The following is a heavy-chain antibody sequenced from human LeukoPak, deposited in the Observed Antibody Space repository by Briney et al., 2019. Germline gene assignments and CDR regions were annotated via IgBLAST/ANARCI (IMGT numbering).Heavy chain of an antibody. CDR2: IYYSGST. D-gene: IGHD3-22*01. J-gene: IGHJ4*02. V-gene: IGHV4-61*08. CDR1: GGSISSGDYY. Sequence: SETLSLTCTVSGGSISSGDYYWSWIRQPPGKGLEWIGYIYYSGSTNYNPSLKSRVTISVDTSKNQFSLKLSSVTAADTAVYYCARSYYYDRGYFDYWGQGTLVTVSS. CDR3: ARSYYYDRGYFDY.